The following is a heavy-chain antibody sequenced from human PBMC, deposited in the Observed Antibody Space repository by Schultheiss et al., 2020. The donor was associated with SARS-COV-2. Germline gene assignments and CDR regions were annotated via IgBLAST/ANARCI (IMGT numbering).Heavy chain of an antibody. D-gene: IGHD6-13*01. J-gene: IGHJ5*02. Sequence: SETLSLTCAVSGGSISSSNWWSWVRQPPGKGLEWIGEIYHSGSTNYNPSLKSRVTISVDTSKNQFSLKLSSVTAADTAVYYCTRVWYSSSPFDPWGQGTLVTVSS. CDR1: GGSISSSNW. V-gene: IGHV4-4*02. CDR2: IYHSGST. CDR3: TRVWYSSSPFDP.